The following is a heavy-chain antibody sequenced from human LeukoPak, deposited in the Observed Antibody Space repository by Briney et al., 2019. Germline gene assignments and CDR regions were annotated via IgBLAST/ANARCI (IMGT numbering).Heavy chain of an antibody. CDR2: IHYSGIT. CDR3: ARLGYSFGISP. CDR1: GGSISGNY. Sequence: KPSETLSLTCTVSGGSISGNYWNWIRQPPGKGPEWIGYIHYSGITNYNPSLKSRVTISVDTSKNQFSLKLSSVTAADTAVYWCARLGYSFGISPWGQGTLVTVSS. V-gene: IGHV4-59*01. D-gene: IGHD5-18*01. J-gene: IGHJ4*02.